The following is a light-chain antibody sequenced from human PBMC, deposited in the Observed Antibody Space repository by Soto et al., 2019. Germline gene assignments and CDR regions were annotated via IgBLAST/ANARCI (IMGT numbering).Light chain of an antibody. V-gene: IGLV2-14*01. CDR2: EVT. CDR1: SSDVGAYNS. J-gene: IGLJ3*02. CDR3: SSYVSCKTVV. Sequence: QAVLTQPASVSGSPGQSITISCTGTSSDVGAYNSVCWYQQHPGKVPKLLIYEVTNRPSGVSSRFSGSKSGNTASLTISGLQAEDEDDYYCSSYVSCKTVVFGGGTKLTVL.